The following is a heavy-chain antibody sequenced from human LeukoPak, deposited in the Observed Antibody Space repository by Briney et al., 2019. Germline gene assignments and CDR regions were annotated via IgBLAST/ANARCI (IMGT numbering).Heavy chain of an antibody. D-gene: IGHD3-10*01. J-gene: IGHJ4*02. CDR3: ARSLYGSGSYYHDY. Sequence: SETLSLTCTVSGGSISSYYWSWIRQPPGKGLEWIGYIYYTGSTNYNPSFKSRVTISVDTSKNQFSLELSSVTAADTAVYYCARSLYGSGSYYHDYWGQGTLVTVSS. V-gene: IGHV4-59*01. CDR2: IYYTGST. CDR1: GGSISSYY.